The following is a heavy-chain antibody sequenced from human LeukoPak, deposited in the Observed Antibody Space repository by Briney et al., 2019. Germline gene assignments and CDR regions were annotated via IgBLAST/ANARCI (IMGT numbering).Heavy chain of an antibody. V-gene: IGHV4-59*01. Sequence: KAPETLSLTCTVSGGSISSYYWSWIRQPPGKGLEWIGYIYYSGSTNYNPSLKSRVTISVDTSKNQFSLKLSSVTAADTAVYYCASGNSRYYYYGMDVWGQGTTVTVSS. J-gene: IGHJ6*02. CDR1: GGSISSYY. CDR2: IYYSGST. CDR3: ASGNSRYYYYGMDV. D-gene: IGHD4-23*01.